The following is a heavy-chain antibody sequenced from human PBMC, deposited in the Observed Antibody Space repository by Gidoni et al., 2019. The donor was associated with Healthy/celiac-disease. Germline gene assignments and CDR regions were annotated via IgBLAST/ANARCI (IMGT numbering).Heavy chain of an antibody. V-gene: IGHV4-39*01. J-gene: IGHJ4*02. D-gene: IGHD3-22*01. Sequence: QPQLQESGPGLVKPSETLSLTCTVAGGPISSSSYYWVWIRQPPGKGLEWIGSIYYSGSTYYNPSLKSRVTISVDTSKNQFSLKLSSVTAADTAVYYCARHGDYDSSGYYYVFDYWGQGTLVTVSS. CDR3: ARHGDYDSSGYYYVFDY. CDR2: IYYSGST. CDR1: GGPISSSSYY.